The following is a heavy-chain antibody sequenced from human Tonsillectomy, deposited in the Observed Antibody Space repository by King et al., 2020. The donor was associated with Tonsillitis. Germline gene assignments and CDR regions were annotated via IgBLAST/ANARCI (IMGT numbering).Heavy chain of an antibody. J-gene: IGHJ4*02. CDR1: GHTFTGYY. D-gene: IGHD1/OR15-1a*01. CDR2: INPNSGGT. V-gene: IGHV1-2*02. Sequence: QLVQSGAEVKKPGASVKVSCKASGHTFTGYYIHWVRQAPGQGLEWMGWINPNSGGTNYAQKFQGRVTMTRDRSINTAYMELSSLRSDDTAVFYCATLEHFDYWGQGTLVTVSS. CDR3: ATLEHFDY.